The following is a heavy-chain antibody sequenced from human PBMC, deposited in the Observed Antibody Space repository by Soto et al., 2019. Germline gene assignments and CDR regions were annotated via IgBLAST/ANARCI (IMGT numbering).Heavy chain of an antibody. J-gene: IGHJ2*01. D-gene: IGHD2-15*01. V-gene: IGHV3-23*01. Sequence: SCILKTQRKGLKWVSAISGSGGSTYYADSVKGRFTISRDNSKNTLYLQMNSLRAEDTAVYFFIQAEDGIRGLCTVSAFLLNRSSDL. CDR2: ISGSGGST. CDR3: IQAEDGIRGLCTVSAFLLNRSSDL.